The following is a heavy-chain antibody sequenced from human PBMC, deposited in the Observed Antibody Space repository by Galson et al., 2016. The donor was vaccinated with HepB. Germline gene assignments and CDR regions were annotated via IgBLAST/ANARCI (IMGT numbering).Heavy chain of an antibody. CDR2: ISANNDNT. J-gene: IGHJ4*02. V-gene: IGHV1-18*01. D-gene: IGHD3-22*01. Sequence: SVKVSCKASGYTFSSYGISWVRQAPGQGLEWMGWISANNDNTIYARRLQARVIMTTDTSTSTAYMELRNLRSDDTAVYYCARDAGSSGYYEGELPAEYWGQGTLVTVSS. CDR3: ARDAGSSGYYEGELPAEY. CDR1: GYTFSSYG.